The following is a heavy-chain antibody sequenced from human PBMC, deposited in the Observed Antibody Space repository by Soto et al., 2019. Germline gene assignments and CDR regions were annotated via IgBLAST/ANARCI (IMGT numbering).Heavy chain of an antibody. Sequence: QVQLVQSGAEVKKPGASVKVSCKASGYTFTSYGISWVRQAPGQGLEWMGWISAYNGNTNYAQKLQGRVTMTTDTSTSTAYMELRSLRSDDTAVYYCARRWDGIAAAGTPYNWFDPWGQGTLVTVSS. D-gene: IGHD6-13*01. CDR2: ISAYNGNT. CDR3: ARRWDGIAAAGTPYNWFDP. V-gene: IGHV1-18*01. CDR1: GYTFTSYG. J-gene: IGHJ5*02.